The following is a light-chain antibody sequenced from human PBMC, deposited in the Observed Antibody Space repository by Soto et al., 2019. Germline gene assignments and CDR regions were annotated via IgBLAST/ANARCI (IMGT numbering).Light chain of an antibody. V-gene: IGLV2-23*02. Sequence: QSALTQPASVSGSPGQSITISCTGTSSDVGGYHFVSWYQQHPGKAPKLMLSEVSKRPSGVSTRFSGSKSGNTASLTISGLQAEDEADYYCCSYAGSSTFLVFGGGTMLTVL. CDR2: EVS. J-gene: IGLJ2*01. CDR1: SSDVGGYHF. CDR3: CSYAGSSTFLV.